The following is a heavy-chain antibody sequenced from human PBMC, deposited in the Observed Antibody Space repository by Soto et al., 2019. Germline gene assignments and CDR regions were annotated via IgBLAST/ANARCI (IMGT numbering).Heavy chain of an antibody. V-gene: IGHV1-69*01. J-gene: IGHJ6*02. CDR3: ARGLNSGGWYLGSYYYYRMDV. CDR1: GGTFSSYA. CDR2: IIPIFGTA. D-gene: IGHD6-19*01. Sequence: QVQLVQSGAEVKKPGSSVKVSCKASGGTFSSYAISWVRQAPGQGLEWMGGIIPIFGTANYAQKFQGRVTITADESTSTGYMELSSLRSEDTAVYYCARGLNSGGWYLGSYYYYRMDVWGQGTTVTVSS.